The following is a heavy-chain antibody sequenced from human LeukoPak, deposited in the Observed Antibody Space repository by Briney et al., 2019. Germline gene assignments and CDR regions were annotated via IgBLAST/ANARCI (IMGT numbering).Heavy chain of an antibody. Sequence: GWSLRLSCAASGFTFSSYAMSWVRQAPGKGLKWVSAISGSGGSTYYADSVKGRFTISRDNSKNTLYLQMNSLRAEDTAVYYCAKDRQKAVAGTGYFQHWGQGTLVTVSS. D-gene: IGHD6-19*01. J-gene: IGHJ1*01. V-gene: IGHV3-23*01. CDR3: AKDRQKAVAGTGYFQH. CDR2: ISGSGGST. CDR1: GFTFSSYA.